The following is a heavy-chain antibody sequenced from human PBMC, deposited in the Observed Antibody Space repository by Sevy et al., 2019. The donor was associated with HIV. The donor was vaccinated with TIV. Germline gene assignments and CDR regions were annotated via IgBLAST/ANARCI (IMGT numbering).Heavy chain of an antibody. J-gene: IGHJ6*03. CDR1: GFPFGDYA. CDR3: TRNRGWELLTYHYYYMDV. CDR2: IRSKAYGGTT. V-gene: IGHV3-49*03. D-gene: IGHD1-26*01. Sequence: GGSLRLSCTTSGFPFGDYAMNWIRQAPGKGLEWVAFIRSKAYGGTTEYAASVKGRFTISRDDSKSIDYLQMNSLKTEDTGVYYCTRNRGWELLTYHYYYMDVWGKGTTVTVSS.